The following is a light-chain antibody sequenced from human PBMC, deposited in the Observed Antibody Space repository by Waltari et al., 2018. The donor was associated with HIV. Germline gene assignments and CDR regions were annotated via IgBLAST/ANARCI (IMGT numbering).Light chain of an antibody. V-gene: IGKV1-5*03. J-gene: IGKJ1*01. Sequence: DIQMTQSPSTLSASVGDRVTITCRASQSIGSWLAWYQQKPGKAPKLLIYKASNLQSGVPSRFSGSGSGTEFTLTISSLQPDDFATYYCQQYNSYWTFGQGTKVEIK. CDR2: KAS. CDR1: QSIGSW. CDR3: QQYNSYWT.